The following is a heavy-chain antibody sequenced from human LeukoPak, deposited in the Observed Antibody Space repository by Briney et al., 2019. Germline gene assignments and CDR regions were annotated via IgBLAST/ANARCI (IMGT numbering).Heavy chain of an antibody. Sequence: SETLSLTCAVYGGSFSGYYWSWIRQPPGKGLEWIGEINHSGSTNYNPSLKSRVTISVDTSKNQFSLKLSSVAAADTAVYYCARPPPQYYYDSSGYYYSGRQNYFDYWGQGTLVTVSS. D-gene: IGHD3-22*01. CDR1: GGSFSGYY. V-gene: IGHV4-34*01. CDR3: ARPPPQYYYDSSGYYYSGRQNYFDY. J-gene: IGHJ4*02. CDR2: INHSGST.